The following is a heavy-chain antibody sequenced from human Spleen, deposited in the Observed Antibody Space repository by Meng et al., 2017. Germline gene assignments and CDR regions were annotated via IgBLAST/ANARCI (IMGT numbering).Heavy chain of an antibody. Sequence: QLQLQESGPGLVKPSETLSLPCSVSGGSISSSSYYWGWIRQHPGKGLEWIGSLYYSGSTYYNPSLKSRVTISVDTSKNQFSLKLSSVTAADTAVYYCATSTVTTFFDYWGQGTLVTVSS. J-gene: IGHJ4*02. CDR1: GGSISSSSYY. CDR2: LYYSGST. CDR3: ATSTVTTFFDY. D-gene: IGHD4-17*01. V-gene: IGHV4-39*01.